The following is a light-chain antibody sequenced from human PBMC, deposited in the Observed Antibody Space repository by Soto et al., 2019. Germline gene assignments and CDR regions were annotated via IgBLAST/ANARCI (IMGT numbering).Light chain of an antibody. J-gene: IGKJ1*01. CDR3: QQYDTYST. Sequence: DIPVTQSPSTLSASVGDRVTITCRASQSISTWLAWFQQKPGKAPNLLIYDASSLESGVPSRFSGSGSGTEFTLTISSLQPDDFATYYCQQYDTYSTFGQGTKVEI. V-gene: IGKV1-5*01. CDR1: QSISTW. CDR2: DAS.